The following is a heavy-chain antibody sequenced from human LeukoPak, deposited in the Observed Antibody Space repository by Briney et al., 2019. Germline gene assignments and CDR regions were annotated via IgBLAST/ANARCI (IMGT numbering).Heavy chain of an antibody. CDR1: GGSLSSYY. Sequence: SETLSLTCTVSGGSLSSYYWSWIRQPPGKGLEWIGYIYYSGSTNYNPSLKSRVTISVDTSKNQFSLKLSSVTAADTAVYYCARAPVAYSSGWYFDYWGQGTLVTVSS. D-gene: IGHD6-19*01. J-gene: IGHJ4*02. V-gene: IGHV4-59*01. CDR2: IYYSGST. CDR3: ARAPVAYSSGWYFDY.